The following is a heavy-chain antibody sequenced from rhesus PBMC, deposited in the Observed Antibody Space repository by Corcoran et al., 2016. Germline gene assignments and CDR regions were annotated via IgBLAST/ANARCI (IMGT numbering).Heavy chain of an antibody. D-gene: IGHD3-34*01. CDR2: IRGSSGST. CDR1: GYSISSGYY. Sequence: QVQLQESGPGLVKPSETLSLTCAVPGYSISSGYYWGWVRRPPGKGLEYIGYIRGSSGSTYYNPSLKSRFTISKDTSKNQFSLKLSSVTAADTAVYYCARLNWGDLYFDYWGQGVLVTVSS. V-gene: IGHV4-99*01. CDR3: ARLNWGDLYFDY. J-gene: IGHJ4*01.